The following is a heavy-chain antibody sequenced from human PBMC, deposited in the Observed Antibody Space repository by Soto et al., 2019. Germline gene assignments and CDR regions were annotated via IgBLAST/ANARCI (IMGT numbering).Heavy chain of an antibody. J-gene: IGHJ6*02. Sequence: ASVKVSCKASGGTFNSYAISWVRQVPGQGLEWMGGIIPNFGTVNYAQKFQGRVTIIADESTSTAYMELRSLRSDDTAIYLCASHTVSAIPPAMDVWGQGTAVTVSS. CDR3: ASHTVSAIPPAMDV. CDR1: GGTFNSYA. D-gene: IGHD2-21*02. V-gene: IGHV1-69*13. CDR2: IIPNFGTV.